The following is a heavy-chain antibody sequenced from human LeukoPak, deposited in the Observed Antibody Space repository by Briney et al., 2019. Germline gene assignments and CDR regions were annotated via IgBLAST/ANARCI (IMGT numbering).Heavy chain of an antibody. CDR1: GGSFSGYY. V-gene: IGHV4-34*01. CDR2: INHSGST. Sequence: SETLSLTCAVYGGSFSGYYWSWIRQPPGKGLEWIGEINHSGSTNYNPSLKSRVTISVDTSKNQFSLKLSSVTVADTAVYYCARDNYPDYYGSGSYYNGGLDPWGQGTLVTVSS. D-gene: IGHD3-10*01. CDR3: ARDNYPDYYGSGSYYNGGLDP. J-gene: IGHJ5*02.